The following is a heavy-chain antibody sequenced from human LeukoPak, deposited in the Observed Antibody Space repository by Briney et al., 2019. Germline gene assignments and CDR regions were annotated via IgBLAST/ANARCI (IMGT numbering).Heavy chain of an antibody. V-gene: IGHV3-30-3*01. CDR1: GFTFSSYA. J-gene: IGHJ4*02. D-gene: IGHD1-26*01. CDR3: AREYSGSSDY. Sequence: GGSQRLSCAASGFTFSSYAMHWVRQAPGKGPEWVALISYDGSNEYYADSVKGRFTISRDNSKNTLYLQMNSLRVEDTAVYYCAREYSGSSDYWGQGTLVTVSS. CDR2: ISYDGSNE.